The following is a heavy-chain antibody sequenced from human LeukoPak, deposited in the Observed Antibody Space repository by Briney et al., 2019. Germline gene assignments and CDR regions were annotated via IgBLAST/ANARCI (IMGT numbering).Heavy chain of an antibody. CDR1: GGSISSGDYY. CDR3: AREITMVRGVITGDAFDI. J-gene: IGHJ3*02. V-gene: IGHV4-30-4*01. D-gene: IGHD3-10*01. CDR2: IYYSGST. Sequence: SQTLSLTCTVSGGSISSGDYYWSWIRQPPGKGLEWIGYIYYSGSTYYNPSLKSRVTISVDTSKNQFSLKLSSVTAADTAVYYCAREITMVRGVITGDAFDIWGQGTMVTVSS.